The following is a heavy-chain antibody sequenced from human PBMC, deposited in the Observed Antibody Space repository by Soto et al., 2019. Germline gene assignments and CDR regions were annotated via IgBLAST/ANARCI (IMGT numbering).Heavy chain of an antibody. CDR1: GFVFSTYS. CDR3: ANQKIRFSVAGTLYGLGV. Sequence: PGGSLRLSCEASGFVFSTYSMNWVRQAPGKGLEWISYISSTSGTIYYADSVKGRLTIFRDNAKNSLFLQVNGLRDDDTAVYYCANQKIRFSVAGTLYGLGVWGQGTTVTVSS. V-gene: IGHV3-48*02. CDR2: ISSTSGTI. J-gene: IGHJ6*02. D-gene: IGHD6-19*01.